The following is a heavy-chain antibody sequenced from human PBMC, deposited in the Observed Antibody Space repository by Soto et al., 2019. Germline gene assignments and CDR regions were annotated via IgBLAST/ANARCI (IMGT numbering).Heavy chain of an antibody. D-gene: IGHD3-22*01. V-gene: IGHV3-33*01. CDR2: IYYDGSNN. CDR3: ARDSKDDSSGYYAGFDY. J-gene: IGHJ4*02. CDR1: GFTFSSYG. Sequence: QVQLVESGGGVVQPGRSLRLSCAVSGFTFSSYGMNWVSQAPGKGLEWVAAIYYDGSNNYYADSVRGRFTISRDNFKNTLYRHMNILRAEDTAVYYCARDSKDDSSGYYAGFDYWGQGTLVTVSS.